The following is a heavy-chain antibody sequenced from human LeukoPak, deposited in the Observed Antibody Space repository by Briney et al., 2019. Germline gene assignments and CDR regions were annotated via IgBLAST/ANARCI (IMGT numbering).Heavy chain of an antibody. CDR1: GYTFTSCG. D-gene: IGHD6-19*01. CDR2: ISAYNGNT. Sequence: ASVKVSCKASGYTFTSCGISWVRPAPGQGLEWMRWISAYNGNTNYAQKLQGRVTMTTDTSTSTAYMELRSLRSDDTAVYYCARVPPGIAVAGTLSPWGQGTLVTVSS. V-gene: IGHV1-18*01. J-gene: IGHJ5*02. CDR3: ARVPPGIAVAGTLSP.